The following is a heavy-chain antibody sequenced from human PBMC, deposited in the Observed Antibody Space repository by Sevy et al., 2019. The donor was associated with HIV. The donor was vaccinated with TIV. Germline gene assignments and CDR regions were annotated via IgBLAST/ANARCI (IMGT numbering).Heavy chain of an antibody. CDR3: AKELRGYSYGRLFDY. CDR1: GFTFSSYA. CDR2: ISGSGGST. J-gene: IGHJ4*02. V-gene: IGHV3-23*01. D-gene: IGHD5-18*01. Sequence: GGSLRLSCAASGFTFSSYAMSWVRQAPGKGLEWVSAISGSGGSTYYADSVKGRFTISRDNSKNTLYLQMNSLRAEETAVYYCAKELRGYSYGRLFDYWGQGTLVTVSS.